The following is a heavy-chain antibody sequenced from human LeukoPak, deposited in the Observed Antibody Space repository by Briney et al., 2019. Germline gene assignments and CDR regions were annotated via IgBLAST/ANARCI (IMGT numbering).Heavy chain of an antibody. J-gene: IGHJ6*03. V-gene: IGHV3-53*01. D-gene: IGHD3-3*01. CDR1: GFTVSSNY. Sequence: PGGSLGLSCAASGFTVSSNYMSWVRQAPGKGLEWVSVIYSGGSTYYADSVKGRFTISRDNSKNTLYLQMNSLRAEDTAVYYCARHVYYDFWSGYSDPYMDVWGKGTTVTVSS. CDR3: ARHVYYDFWSGYSDPYMDV. CDR2: IYSGGST.